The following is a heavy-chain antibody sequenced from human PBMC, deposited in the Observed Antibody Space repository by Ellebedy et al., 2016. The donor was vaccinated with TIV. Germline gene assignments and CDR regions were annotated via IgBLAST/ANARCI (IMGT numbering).Heavy chain of an antibody. V-gene: IGHV1-3*01. Sequence: ASVKVSCKASGYTFTSYAMHWVRQAPGQRLEWMGWINAGNGNTKYSQKFQGRVTMTEDTSTDPAYMELSSLRSEDTAVYYCATDASLTIAAPRRGFDYWGQGTLVTVSS. CDR2: INAGNGNT. D-gene: IGHD6-13*01. J-gene: IGHJ4*02. CDR1: GYTFTSYA. CDR3: ATDASLTIAAPRRGFDY.